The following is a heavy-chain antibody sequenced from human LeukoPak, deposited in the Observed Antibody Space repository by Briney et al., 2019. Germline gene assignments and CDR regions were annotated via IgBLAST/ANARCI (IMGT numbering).Heavy chain of an antibody. Sequence: ASVKVSCKASGYTFSDYSLHWVRQAPGQGLEWIAWISGNNDNPNYGQKFQGRFTVTTDSSTSTAYMELRNLRSDDTAVYYCARDGTSTDDYWGQGTLVTVSS. D-gene: IGHD2-2*01. J-gene: IGHJ4*02. CDR1: GYTFSDYS. CDR3: ARDGTSTDDY. CDR2: ISGNNDNP. V-gene: IGHV1-18*04.